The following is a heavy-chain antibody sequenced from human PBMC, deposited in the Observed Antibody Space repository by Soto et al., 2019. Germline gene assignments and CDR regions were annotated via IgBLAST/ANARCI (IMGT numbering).Heavy chain of an antibody. CDR2: ISAYNGNT. CDR3: ARVISGNYNDY. J-gene: IGHJ4*02. D-gene: IGHD1-26*01. Sequence: KRLEWMGWISAYNGNTNYAQKLQGRVTMTTDTSTTTAYMDLRSLRSDDTAVYYCARVISGNYNDYWGQGTLVTVSS. V-gene: IGHV1-18*01.